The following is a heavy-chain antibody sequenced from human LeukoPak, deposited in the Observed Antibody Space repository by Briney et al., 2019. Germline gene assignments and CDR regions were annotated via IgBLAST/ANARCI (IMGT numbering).Heavy chain of an antibody. Sequence: HPGGSLRLSCAASGFTFSSYAMSWVHKAPGKGLEWVSAISGSGGSTYYADSVKGRFTISRDNSKNTLYLQMNSLRAEDTAVYYCAKDLVAWELLTVLDYWGQGTLVTVSS. V-gene: IGHV3-23*01. J-gene: IGHJ4*02. CDR3: AKDLVAWELLTVLDY. CDR1: GFTFSSYA. D-gene: IGHD1-26*01. CDR2: ISGSGGST.